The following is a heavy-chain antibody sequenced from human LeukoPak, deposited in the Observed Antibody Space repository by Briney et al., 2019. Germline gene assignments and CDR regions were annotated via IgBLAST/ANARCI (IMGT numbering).Heavy chain of an antibody. D-gene: IGHD3-10*01. V-gene: IGHV3-7*01. CDR2: IKGDGSEK. Sequence: PGGSLRLSCAASGFTFSRFWMNWVRQAPGKGLEWVANIKGDGSEKFYVDSVKGRFTISRDNAKNSLYLQMNSLRAEDTAVYYCAKEGAYPILPYDSWGLGTLVTVSS. J-gene: IGHJ5*01. CDR3: AKEGAYPILPYDS. CDR1: GFTFSRFW.